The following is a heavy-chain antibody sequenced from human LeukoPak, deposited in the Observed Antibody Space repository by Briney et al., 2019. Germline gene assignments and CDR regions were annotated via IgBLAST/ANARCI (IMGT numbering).Heavy chain of an antibody. CDR3: ARGVTVNGYWFDY. Sequence: SQTLSLTCAISGDSVFSNTAAWNWIRQSPSRGLEWLGRTYYRSKWYNDYPVSVKGRITINPDISKNQFSLQLDSVTPEDTAVYYCARGVTVNGYWFDYWGQGTLVTVSS. CDR2: TYYRSKWYN. CDR1: GDSVFSNTAA. V-gene: IGHV6-1*01. D-gene: IGHD5-18*01. J-gene: IGHJ4*02.